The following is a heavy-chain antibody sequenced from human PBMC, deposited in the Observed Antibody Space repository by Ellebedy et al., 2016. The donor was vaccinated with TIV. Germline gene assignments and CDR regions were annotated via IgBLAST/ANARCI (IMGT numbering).Heavy chain of an antibody. CDR3: TRADPHVDIVSTCFDY. CDR2: IRSKADTYAT. D-gene: IGHD5/OR15-5a*01. V-gene: IGHV3-73*01. Sequence: PGGSLRLSCVASGFSFSDSIIQWVRQASGTGLEWVGRIRSKADTYATAYDASVKGRFTVSRDDSKNTAYLQMNSLKTEDTAVYYCTRADPHVDIVSTCFDYWGQGTLVTVSS. J-gene: IGHJ4*02. CDR1: GFSFSDSI.